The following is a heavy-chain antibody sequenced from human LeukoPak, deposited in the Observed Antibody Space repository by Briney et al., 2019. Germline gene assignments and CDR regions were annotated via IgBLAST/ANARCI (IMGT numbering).Heavy chain of an antibody. CDR2: INSDGSST. CDR1: GSTFSSYW. Sequence: GGSLRLSCAASGSTFSSYWMHWVRQAPGKGLAWVSRINSDGSSTSYADSVKGRFTISRDNAKNTLYLQMNSLRAEDTAVYYCARGPMDGADYWGQGTLVTVSS. CDR3: ARGPMDGADY. V-gene: IGHV3-74*01. J-gene: IGHJ4*02. D-gene: IGHD1-26*01.